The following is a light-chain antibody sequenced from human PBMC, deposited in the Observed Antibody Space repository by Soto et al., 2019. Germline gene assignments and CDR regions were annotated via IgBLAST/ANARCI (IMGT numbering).Light chain of an antibody. J-gene: IGLJ1*01. CDR2: AVS. V-gene: IGLV2-14*01. CDR3: SSYTGSSTLYV. CDR1: SSDVGVYNY. Sequence: QSVLTPPASVSGSPGQSITISCTGTSSDVGVYNYVSWYQHHPGKAPKLMIYAVSNRPSGVSNRFSGSKSGNTASLTISGLQAEDEADYYCSSYTGSSTLYVFGTGTKLTVL.